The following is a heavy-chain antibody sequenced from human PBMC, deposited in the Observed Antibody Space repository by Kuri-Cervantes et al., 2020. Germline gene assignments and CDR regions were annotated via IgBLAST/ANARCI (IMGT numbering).Heavy chain of an antibody. J-gene: IGHJ6*03. CDR2: ISYDGSNK. Sequence: GGSLRLSCAASGFTFSSYAMHWVRQAPGKGLEWVAVISYDGSNKYYADSVKGRFTISRDNAKNSLYLQMNSLRAEDTAVYYCASWDTAMVDYYYMDVWGKGTTVTVSS. CDR1: GFTFSSYA. CDR3: ASWDTAMVDYYYMDV. V-gene: IGHV3-30-3*01. D-gene: IGHD5-18*01.